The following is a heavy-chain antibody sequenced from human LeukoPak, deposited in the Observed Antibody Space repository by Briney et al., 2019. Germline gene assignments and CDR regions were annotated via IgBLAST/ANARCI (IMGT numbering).Heavy chain of an antibody. D-gene: IGHD3-16*01. CDR1: CDSFSSYH. CDR2: ISSRGST. V-gene: IGHV4-59*01. J-gene: IGHJ4*02. Sequence: SETLSLTCTVSCDSFSSYHGCWLRQPPGKGLEWIGYISSRGSTSYNRSLKSRVTISADTSKNQFSLKLNSVTAADTAVYYCARVGRRYHTWGSYSCDHWGQGTLVSVSS. CDR3: ARVGRRYHTWGSYSCDH.